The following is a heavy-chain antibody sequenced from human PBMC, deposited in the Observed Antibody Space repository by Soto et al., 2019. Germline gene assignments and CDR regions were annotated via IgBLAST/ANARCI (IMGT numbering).Heavy chain of an antibody. Sequence: QLQLQESGPGLVKPSETLSFTCTVSGGSISSSSYYWGWIRQPPGKGLEWIGSIYYSGSTYYNPSLKSRVTISVDTSKNQFSLKLSSVTAADTAVYYCARHVAGYSSGLDYWGQGTLVTVSS. CDR2: IYYSGST. CDR3: ARHVAGYSSGLDY. CDR1: GGSISSSSYY. D-gene: IGHD6-19*01. J-gene: IGHJ4*02. V-gene: IGHV4-39*01.